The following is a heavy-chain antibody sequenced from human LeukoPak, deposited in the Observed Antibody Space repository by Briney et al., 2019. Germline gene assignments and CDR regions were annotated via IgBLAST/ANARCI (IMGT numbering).Heavy chain of an antibody. CDR1: GGSFSGYY. CDR3: ARESGYSYGYYAWFDP. CDR2: IYYSGST. Sequence: SETLSLTCAVYGGSFSGYYWSWIRQPPGKGLEWIGYIYYSGSTNYNPSLKSRVTISVDTSKNQFSLKLSSVTAADTAVYYCARESGYSYGYYAWFDPWGQGTLVTVSS. D-gene: IGHD5-18*01. V-gene: IGHV4-59*01. J-gene: IGHJ5*02.